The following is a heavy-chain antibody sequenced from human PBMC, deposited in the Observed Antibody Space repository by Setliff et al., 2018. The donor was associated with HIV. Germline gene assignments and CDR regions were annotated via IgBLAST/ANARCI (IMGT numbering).Heavy chain of an antibody. CDR2: IYYSGST. CDR3: ARDYGYTYGYTFFDS. Sequence: SETLSLTCTVSGGSISSHYWSWIRQPPGKGLEWIGYIYYSGSTNYNPSLKSRVIISVDTSKNQFSLKLSSVTAADTAVYYRARDYGYTYGYTFFDSWGQGTLVTV. V-gene: IGHV4-59*11. CDR1: GGSISSHY. J-gene: IGHJ4*02. D-gene: IGHD5-18*01.